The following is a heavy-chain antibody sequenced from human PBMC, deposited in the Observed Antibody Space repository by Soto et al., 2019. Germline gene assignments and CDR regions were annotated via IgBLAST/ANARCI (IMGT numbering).Heavy chain of an antibody. D-gene: IGHD5-18*01. Sequence: QVQLVQSGAEVKKPGASVKVSCKASGYTFTSYGISWVRQAPGQGLEWMGWISAYDGNTNYAQKLQGRVTMTTDTSTSTAYMELRSLRSDDTAVYYCARFRDTVFTDGYYYYGMDVWGQGTTVTVSS. CDR1: GYTFTSYG. V-gene: IGHV1-18*01. CDR3: ARFRDTVFTDGYYYYGMDV. J-gene: IGHJ6*02. CDR2: ISAYDGNT.